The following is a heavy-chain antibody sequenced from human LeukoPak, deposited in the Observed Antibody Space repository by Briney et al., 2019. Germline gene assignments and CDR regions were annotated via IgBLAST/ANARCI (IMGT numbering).Heavy chain of an antibody. D-gene: IGHD2-21*02. CDR1: GFTFSSYA. V-gene: IGHV3-23*01. CDR2: ISAGGST. CDR3: ARAYCGGDCYFDDAFDI. J-gene: IGHJ3*02. Sequence: GGSLRLTCAASGFTFSSYAMSWVRQAPGKGLEWVSAISAGGSTYYADFVKGRFTISRDNSKNTLYLQMNSLRAEDTAVYYCARAYCGGDCYFDDAFDIWGQGTMVTVSS.